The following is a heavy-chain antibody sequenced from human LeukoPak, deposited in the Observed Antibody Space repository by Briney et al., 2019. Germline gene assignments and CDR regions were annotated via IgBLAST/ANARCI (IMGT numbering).Heavy chain of an antibody. CDR2: IYNSGST. V-gene: IGHV4-31*03. D-gene: IGHD2-15*01. CDR3: SRATQRWYVVNGAFDI. Sequence: SQTLSLTCTVSGGFISSGCYYWSWIRQHPGRGLEWFGYIYNSGSTNYNPSLKSRVTISVDTSKTQCSLKLSSVTAADTAVYYCSRATQRWYVVNGAFDIWGQGTMVTVSS. J-gene: IGHJ3*02. CDR1: GGFISSGCYY.